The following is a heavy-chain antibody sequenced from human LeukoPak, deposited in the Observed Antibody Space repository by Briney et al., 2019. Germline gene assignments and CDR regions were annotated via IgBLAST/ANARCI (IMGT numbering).Heavy chain of an antibody. D-gene: IGHD3-16*01. J-gene: IGHJ4*02. CDR1: GFSFSSSW. V-gene: IGHV3-7*01. Sequence: GGPLRLSCAASGFSFSSSWMAWVRQAPGKGLEWVANIKQDGSDKNYLVSVRGRFTISRDNAKDSLFLQMNSLRGDDTAVYYCARDLKGALDYWGQGTLVTVSS. CDR2: IKQDGSDK. CDR3: ARDLKGALDY.